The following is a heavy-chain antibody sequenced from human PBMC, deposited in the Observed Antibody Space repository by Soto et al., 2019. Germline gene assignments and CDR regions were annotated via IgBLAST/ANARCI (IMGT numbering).Heavy chain of an antibody. CDR3: ARGKKDKWLLPPFDY. J-gene: IGHJ4*02. CDR1: GFTFSSYA. CDR2: ISYDGSNK. Sequence: PGGSLRLSCAASGFTFSSYAMHWVRQAPGKGLEWVAVISYDGSNKYYADSVKGRFTISRDNSKNTLYLQMNSLRAEDTAVYYCARGKKDKWLLPPFDYWGQGTLVTVSS. V-gene: IGHV3-30-3*01. D-gene: IGHD3-22*01.